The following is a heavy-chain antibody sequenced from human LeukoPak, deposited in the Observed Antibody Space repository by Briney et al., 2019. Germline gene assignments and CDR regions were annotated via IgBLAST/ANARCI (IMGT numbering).Heavy chain of an antibody. V-gene: IGHV4-59*08. CDR1: GGSISSYY. CDR2: IYYSGST. D-gene: IGHD5-12*01. Sequence: SETLSLTCTVSGGSISSYYWSWIRQPPGKGLEWIGYIYYSGSTNYNPSLKSRVTISVDTSKNQFSLKLSSVTAADTAGYYCARHSHSGSTPYFDYWGQGTLVTVSS. J-gene: IGHJ4*02. CDR3: ARHSHSGSTPYFDY.